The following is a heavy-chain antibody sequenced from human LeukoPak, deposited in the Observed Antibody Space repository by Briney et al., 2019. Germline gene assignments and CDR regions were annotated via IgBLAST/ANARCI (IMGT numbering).Heavy chain of an antibody. J-gene: IGHJ3*02. CDR2: IYYSGST. CDR3: ARGITMIVDLDAFDI. Sequence: SETLSLTCTVSGGSISSGGYYWSWIRQHPGKGLEWIGYIYYSGSTYYNPSLKSRVTISVDTSKNQLSLKLSSVTAADTAVYYCARGITMIVDLDAFDIWGQGTMVTVSS. CDR1: GGSISSGGYY. V-gene: IGHV4-31*03. D-gene: IGHD3-22*01.